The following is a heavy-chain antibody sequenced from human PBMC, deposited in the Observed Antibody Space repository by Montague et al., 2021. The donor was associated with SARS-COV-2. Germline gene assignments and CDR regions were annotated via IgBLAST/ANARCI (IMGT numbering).Heavy chain of an antibody. V-gene: IGHV4-59*12. J-gene: IGHJ6*02. D-gene: IGHD2/OR15-2a*01. CDR2: INSSGST. Sequence: SETLSLTCTVSGGSFSNYYWSWIRQPPGKGLEWIGYINSSGSTNYNPSLKSRVTISVDTSKIQFSLRLSSVTSADTAVYYCARDNPSSRRLPMTIGAYYYGMDVWGQGTTVTVSS. CDR1: GGSFSNYY. CDR3: ARDNPSSRRLPMTIGAYYYGMDV.